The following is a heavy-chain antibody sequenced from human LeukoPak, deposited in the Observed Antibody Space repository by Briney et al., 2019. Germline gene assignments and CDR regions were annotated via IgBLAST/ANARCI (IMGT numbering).Heavy chain of an antibody. Sequence: GGSLRLSCAASGFTFSSYWMSWVRQAPGKGLEWVTFIRSDGSDKYYADSVKGRFTISRDNAKNSLYLQMNSLRAEDTAVYYCARGGAAALFLDAFDIWGQGTMVTVSS. J-gene: IGHJ3*02. D-gene: IGHD6-6*01. CDR2: IRSDGSDK. CDR3: ARGGAAALFLDAFDI. CDR1: GFTFSSYW. V-gene: IGHV3-30*02.